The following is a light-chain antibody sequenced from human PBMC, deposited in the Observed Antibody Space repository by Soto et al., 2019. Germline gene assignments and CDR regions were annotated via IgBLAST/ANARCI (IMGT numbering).Light chain of an antibody. Sequence: IVMTQSPATLSVSPGERATLSCRASQSISSNLAWHQQRPGQAPRLLIHDASKRAAGIPARFSGSGSGTDFTLTISSLEPEDFAVYFCQRETFGQGTKVDIK. CDR3: QRET. CDR1: QSISSN. J-gene: IGKJ1*01. CDR2: DAS. V-gene: IGKV3-11*01.